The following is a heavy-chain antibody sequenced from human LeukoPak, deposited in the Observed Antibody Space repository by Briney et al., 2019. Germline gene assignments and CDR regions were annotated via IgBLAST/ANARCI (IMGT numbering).Heavy chain of an antibody. V-gene: IGHV3-74*01. CDR2: INSDGSST. CDR3: ARVVRDCSGGSCYGDY. J-gene: IGHJ4*02. CDR1: GITFSSYW. D-gene: IGHD2-15*01. Sequence: GGSLRLSCAASGITFSSYWMHWVRQAPGKGLVWVSRINSDGSSTSYADSVKGRFTISRDNAKNTLYLQMNSLRAEDTAVYYCARVVRDCSGGSCYGDYWGQGTQVTVSS.